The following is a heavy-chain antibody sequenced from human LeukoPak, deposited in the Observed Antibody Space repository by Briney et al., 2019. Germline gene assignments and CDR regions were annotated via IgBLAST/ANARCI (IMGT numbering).Heavy chain of an antibody. Sequence: PGGSLRLSCAASGFTFSSYSMHWVRQAPGKGLEWVSYISSSSSNIYYADSVKGRFTISRDNAKNSLYLQMNSLRDEDTAVYYCAREQYCGGDCYNAGSDYWGQGTLVTVSS. D-gene: IGHD2-21*01. CDR1: GFTFSSYS. J-gene: IGHJ4*02. V-gene: IGHV3-48*02. CDR2: ISSSSSNI. CDR3: AREQYCGGDCYNAGSDY.